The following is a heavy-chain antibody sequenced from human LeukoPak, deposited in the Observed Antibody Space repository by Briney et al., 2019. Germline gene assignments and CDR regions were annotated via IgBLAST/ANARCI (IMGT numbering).Heavy chain of an antibody. J-gene: IGHJ4*02. CDR2: INLNSGGT. Sequence: ASVKVSCKASGYTFNGYYMHWVRQAPGQGLEWMGWINLNSGGTNYAQKFQGRVTMTRDTSISTAYMELSRLRSGDTAVYYCARSPDILTGENFDYWGQGTLVTVSS. CDR1: GYTFNGYY. D-gene: IGHD3-9*01. CDR3: ARSPDILTGENFDY. V-gene: IGHV1-2*02.